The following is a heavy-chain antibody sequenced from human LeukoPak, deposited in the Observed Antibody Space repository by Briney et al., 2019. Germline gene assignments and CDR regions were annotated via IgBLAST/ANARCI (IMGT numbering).Heavy chain of an antibody. J-gene: IGHJ6*02. CDR1: GGSISSGSYY. D-gene: IGHD5-12*01. CDR3: AREEYSGYVAYYGMDV. CDR2: IYTSGST. V-gene: IGHV4-61*02. Sequence: SETLSLTCTVSGGSISSGSYYWSWIRQPAGKGLEWIGRIYTSGSTNYNPSLKSRVTISVVTSKNQFSLKLSSVTAADTAVYYCAREEYSGYVAYYGMDVWGQGTTVTVSS.